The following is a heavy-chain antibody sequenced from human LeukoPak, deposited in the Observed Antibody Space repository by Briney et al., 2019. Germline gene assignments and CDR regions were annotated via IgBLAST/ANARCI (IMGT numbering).Heavy chain of an antibody. J-gene: IGHJ4*02. V-gene: IGHV3-9*01. Sequence: GGSLRLSCAASGFTFDDYAMHWVRQAPGKGLEWVSGISWNSGSIGYADSVKGRFTISRDNAKNSLYLQMNSLRAEDTALYYCVKDRTGDLPQEGYFDYWGQGTLVTVSS. CDR3: VKDRTGDLPQEGYFDY. CDR1: GFTFDDYA. CDR2: ISWNSGSI. D-gene: IGHD7-27*01.